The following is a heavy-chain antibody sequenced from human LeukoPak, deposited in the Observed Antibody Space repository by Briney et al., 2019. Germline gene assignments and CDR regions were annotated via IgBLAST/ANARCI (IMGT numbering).Heavy chain of an antibody. D-gene: IGHD1-26*01. CDR2: INPSGGST. CDR3: AFAEGPALLIVGATEGAFDI. CDR1: GYTFTSYY. V-gene: IGHV1-46*01. Sequence: ASVKVSCKASGYTFTSYYMHWVRQAPGQGLEWMGIINPSGGSTSYAQKFQGRVTMTEDTSTDTAYMELSSLRSEDTAVYYCAFAEGPALLIVGATEGAFDIWGQGTMVTVSS. J-gene: IGHJ3*02.